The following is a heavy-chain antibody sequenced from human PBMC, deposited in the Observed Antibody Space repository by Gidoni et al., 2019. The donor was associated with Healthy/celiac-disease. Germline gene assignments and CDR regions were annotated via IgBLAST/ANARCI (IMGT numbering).Heavy chain of an antibody. J-gene: IGHJ4*02. Sequence: EVQLVESGGGLVKPGGSLRLSCAASGFTFSNAWMSWVRQAPGKGLEWVGRIKSKTDGGTTDYAAPAKGRFTISRDDSKNTLYLQMNSLKTEDTAVYYCTTREITIFGVARFPWGQGTLVTVSS. CDR3: TTREITIFGVARFP. CDR2: IKSKTDGGTT. D-gene: IGHD3-3*01. CDR1: GFTFSNAW. V-gene: IGHV3-15*01.